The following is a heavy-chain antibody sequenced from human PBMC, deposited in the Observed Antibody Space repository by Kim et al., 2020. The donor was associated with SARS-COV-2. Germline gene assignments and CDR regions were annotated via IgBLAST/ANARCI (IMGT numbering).Heavy chain of an antibody. Sequence: GGSLRLSCAASGFSFSSYVMSWVRQTPGKGLEWVSAISGSGGDTWHADSVKGRFTISRDNSRNTLYLQMNSLRAEDTAVYYCAKGSRDSRPYYFDYWGQGTLVTVSS. CDR3: AKGSRDSRPYYFDY. D-gene: IGHD2-21*02. J-gene: IGHJ4*02. V-gene: IGHV3-23*01. CDR2: ISGSGGDT. CDR1: GFSFSSYV.